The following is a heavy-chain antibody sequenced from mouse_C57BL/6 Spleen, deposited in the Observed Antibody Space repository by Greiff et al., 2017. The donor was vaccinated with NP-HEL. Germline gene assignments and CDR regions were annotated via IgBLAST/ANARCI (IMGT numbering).Heavy chain of an antibody. V-gene: IGHV1-80*01. CDR3: ARNGSCDVGFAY. CDR2: IYPGDGDT. CDR1: GYAFTSYW. J-gene: IGHJ3*01. Sequence: VQLQQSGAELVKPGASVKLSCKASGYAFTSYWMNWVKQRPGKGLEWIGQIYPGDGDTNYNRKFKGKATLTADKSSSTAFMQLSSLTSEDSAVYVCARNGSCDVGFAYWGQGTLVTVSA. D-gene: IGHD1-2*01.